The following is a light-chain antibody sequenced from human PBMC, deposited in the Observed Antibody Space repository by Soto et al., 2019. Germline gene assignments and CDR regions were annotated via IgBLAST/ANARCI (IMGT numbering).Light chain of an antibody. Sequence: DIQMTQAASSLSASVGDRVTITCRASQGISNSLVWYQQKPGKVPKVLIYAASTLQSGVPSRFSGSGSGTDFTLTISSLQPEDVATYYCQKYNNAPYAFGQGTKLEIK. V-gene: IGKV1-27*01. CDR3: QKYNNAPYA. J-gene: IGKJ2*01. CDR1: QGISNS. CDR2: AAS.